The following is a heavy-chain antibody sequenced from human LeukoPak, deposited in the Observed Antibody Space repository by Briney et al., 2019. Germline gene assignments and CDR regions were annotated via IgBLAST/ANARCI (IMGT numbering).Heavy chain of an antibody. D-gene: IGHD6-19*01. V-gene: IGHV4-59*01. CDR2: IYYSGST. CDR3: ASSVAGTGPEYFQH. CDR1: GGSISSYY. Sequence: TSETLSLTCTVSGGSISSYYWSWIRQPPGKGLEWIGYIYYSGSTNYNPSLKSRVTISVDTSKNQFSLKLSSVTAADTAVYYCASSVAGTGPEYFQHWGQGTLVTVSS. J-gene: IGHJ1*01.